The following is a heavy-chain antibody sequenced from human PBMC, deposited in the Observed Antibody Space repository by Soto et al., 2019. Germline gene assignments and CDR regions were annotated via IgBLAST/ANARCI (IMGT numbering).Heavy chain of an antibody. D-gene: IGHD4-17*01. J-gene: IGHJ4*02. V-gene: IGHV4-31*03. CDR1: GGSISSGGYY. Sequence: QVPLQESGPGLVKPAQTLSLTCTVYGGSISSGGYYWSWIRQHPGKGLGWIGYTYYSGSTYYNPPLISRVTLAVDTPKKPFSLTLTAVTAADTAVYYGARHLGDYEKGPLFDYWGRGPVLTVSS. CDR3: ARHLGDYEKGPLFDY. CDR2: TYYSGST.